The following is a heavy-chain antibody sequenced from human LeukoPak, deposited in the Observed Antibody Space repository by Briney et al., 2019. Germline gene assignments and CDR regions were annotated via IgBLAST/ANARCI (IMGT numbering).Heavy chain of an antibody. CDR2: IYHSGST. V-gene: IGHV4-38-2*01. CDR1: GYSISSGYY. CDR3: ARHFRKASGYQLLDNWFDP. Sequence: PSETLSLTCAVSGYSISSGYYWGWIRQPPGKGLEWIVSIYHSGSTYYNPSLKSRVTISVDTSKNQFSLKLSSVTAADTAVYYCARHFRKASGYQLLDNWFDPWGQGTLVTVSS. D-gene: IGHD2-2*01. J-gene: IGHJ5*02.